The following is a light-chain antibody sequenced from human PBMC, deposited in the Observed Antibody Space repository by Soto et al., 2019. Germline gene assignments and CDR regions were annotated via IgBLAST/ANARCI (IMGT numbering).Light chain of an antibody. Sequence: EIVMTQSPATLSVSPGERATLSCRASQSVGNNFAWYQQKPGQAPRLLIFATSTRATGIPGRFSGSGSGTEFTLTISSLQSEDFAVYYCQQYSDWPRTFGGGTKVEIE. CDR3: QQYSDWPRT. CDR2: ATS. V-gene: IGKV3-15*01. J-gene: IGKJ4*01. CDR1: QSVGNN.